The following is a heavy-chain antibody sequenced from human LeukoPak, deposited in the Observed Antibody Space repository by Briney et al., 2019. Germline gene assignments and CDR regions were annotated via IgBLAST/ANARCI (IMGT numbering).Heavy chain of an antibody. Sequence: SETLSLTCAVYGGSFSGYYWSWIRQPPGKGLEWIGEINHSGSTNYNPSLKSRVTISVDTSKNQFSLKLSSVTAADTAVYYCARGLPPTYYYDSSGYCDYWGQGTLVTVSS. CDR3: ARGLPPTYYYDSSGYCDY. CDR1: GGSFSGYY. CDR2: INHSGST. J-gene: IGHJ4*02. V-gene: IGHV4-34*01. D-gene: IGHD3-22*01.